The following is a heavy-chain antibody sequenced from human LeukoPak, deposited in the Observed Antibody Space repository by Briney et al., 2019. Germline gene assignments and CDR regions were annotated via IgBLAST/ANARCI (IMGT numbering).Heavy chain of an antibody. CDR1: GFDLSTYE. Sequence: GGSLRLSCAASGFDLSTYEMNWVRQAPGKGLEWIADITISGHTKNYADPVKGRFTISRDNARTSLYLQMNSLRVEDTGVYYCARGDPHADLWGQGTLVTVSS. CDR3: ARGDPHADL. J-gene: IGHJ5*02. V-gene: IGHV3-48*03. CDR2: ITISGHTK.